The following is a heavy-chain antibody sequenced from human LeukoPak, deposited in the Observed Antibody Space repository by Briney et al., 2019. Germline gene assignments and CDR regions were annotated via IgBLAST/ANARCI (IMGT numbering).Heavy chain of an antibody. CDR1: GGSISSYY. Sequence: SETLSLTCTVSGGSISSYYWSWIRQPPGKGLEWIGYIYYSGSNNYNPSLKSRVTISVDTSKNQFSLKLRSVTAADTAVYYCARYIGSYSGFDYWGQGTLVTVSS. V-gene: IGHV4-59*08. D-gene: IGHD1-26*01. CDR3: ARYIGSYSGFDY. J-gene: IGHJ4*02. CDR2: IYYSGSN.